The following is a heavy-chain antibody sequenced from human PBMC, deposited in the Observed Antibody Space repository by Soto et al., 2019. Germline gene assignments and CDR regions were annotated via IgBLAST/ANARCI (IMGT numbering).Heavy chain of an antibody. CDR1: GGSISSSNW. Sequence: QVQLQESGPGLVKPSGTLSLTCAVSGGSISSSNWWSWVRQPPGKGLEWIGGIYHSGSTNYNPSLKRRVTISVDKSKNKFSLKLSSVTAAGTAVYYCARGISGGRHFDYWGQGTLVTVSS. V-gene: IGHV4-4*02. D-gene: IGHD2-15*01. CDR2: IYHSGST. CDR3: ARGISGGRHFDY. J-gene: IGHJ4*02.